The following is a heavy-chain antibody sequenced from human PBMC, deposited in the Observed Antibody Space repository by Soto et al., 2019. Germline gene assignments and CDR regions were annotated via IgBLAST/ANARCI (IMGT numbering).Heavy chain of an antibody. CDR3: ARGAPRGLYYFDY. V-gene: IGHV1-2*02. Sequence: ASVKVSCKASGCTFTGYYMHWVRQAPGQGLEWMGWINPDSGGTNYAQKFQGRVTMTRDTSISTAYMELSSLGSEDTAVYYCARGAPRGLYYFDYWGQGTLVTVSS. CDR2: INPDSGGT. J-gene: IGHJ4*02. D-gene: IGHD6-25*01. CDR1: GCTFTGYY.